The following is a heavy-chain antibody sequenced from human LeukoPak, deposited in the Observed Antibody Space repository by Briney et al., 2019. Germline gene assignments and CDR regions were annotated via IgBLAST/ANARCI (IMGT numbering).Heavy chain of an antibody. V-gene: IGHV3-23*01. J-gene: IGHJ4*02. CDR3: ARLMRQMDQNLDY. CDR2: INGRGGST. CDR1: GLTFSTYS. D-gene: IGHD1-14*01. Sequence: GGSLRLSCAASGLTFSTYSMNWVRQAPGKGLEWVSTINGRGGSTYYADSVKGRFTISRDNSKNTLYLQMNSLRAEDTAVYYCARLMRQMDQNLDYWGQGTLVTVSS.